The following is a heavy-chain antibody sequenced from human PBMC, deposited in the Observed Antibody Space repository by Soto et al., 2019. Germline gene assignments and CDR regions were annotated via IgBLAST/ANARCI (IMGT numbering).Heavy chain of an antibody. CDR2: ISGSGGST. CDR3: AKDRSSGWYVGYFDY. J-gene: IGHJ4*02. V-gene: IGHV3-23*01. Sequence: EVRLLESGGGLVQPGGSLRLSCAASGFTFSSYAMSWVRQAPGKGLEWVSAISGSGGSTYYADSVKGRFTISRDNSKNTLYLQMNSLRAEDTAVYYCAKDRSSGWYVGYFDYWGQGTLVTVSS. D-gene: IGHD6-19*01. CDR1: GFTFSSYA.